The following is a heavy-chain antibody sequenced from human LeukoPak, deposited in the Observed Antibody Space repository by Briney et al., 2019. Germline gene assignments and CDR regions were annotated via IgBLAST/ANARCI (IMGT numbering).Heavy chain of an antibody. D-gene: IGHD2-2*02. CDR1: GFTFGDYA. J-gene: IGHJ4*02. Sequence: GGSLRLSCTASGFTFGDYAMSWVRQAPGKGLEWVGFIRSKAYGGTTEYAASVKGRFTISRDDSKSIAYLQMNSLKTEDTAVYYCARTSVPAAISPYFFDSWGQGTLVTVSS. V-gene: IGHV3-49*04. CDR2: IRSKAYGGTT. CDR3: ARTSVPAAISPYFFDS.